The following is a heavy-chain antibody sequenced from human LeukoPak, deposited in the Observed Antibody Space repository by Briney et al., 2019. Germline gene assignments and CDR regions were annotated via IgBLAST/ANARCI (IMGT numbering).Heavy chain of an antibody. CDR3: ARDDSSGYYYFDY. CDR1: GFTFSRFW. Sequence: PGGSLRLSCAASGFTFSRFWMSWVRQAPGKGLEWVANIKEDGGEEYYVDSVKGRFTVSRDNAKNSLYLQMNSLRVEDTAVYYCARDDSSGYYYFDYWGQGALVTVSS. D-gene: IGHD3-22*01. J-gene: IGHJ4*02. V-gene: IGHV3-7*05. CDR2: IKEDGGEE.